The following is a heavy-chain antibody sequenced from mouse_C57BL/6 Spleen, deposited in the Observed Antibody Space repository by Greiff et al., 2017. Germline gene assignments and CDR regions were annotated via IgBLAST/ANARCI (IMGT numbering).Heavy chain of an antibody. D-gene: IGHD1-1*01. CDR3: ASASITTVVATNY. J-gene: IGHJ2*01. Sequence: EVQGVESGGGLVKPGGSLKLSCAASGFTFSDYGMHWVRQAPEKGLEWVAYISSGSSTIYYADTVKGRFTISRDNAKNTLFLQMTSLRSEDTAMYYCASASITTVVATNYWGQGTTLTVSS. V-gene: IGHV5-17*01. CDR1: GFTFSDYG. CDR2: ISSGSSTI.